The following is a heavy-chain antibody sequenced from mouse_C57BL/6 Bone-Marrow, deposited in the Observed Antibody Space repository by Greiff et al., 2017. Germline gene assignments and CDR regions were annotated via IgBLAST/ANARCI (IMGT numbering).Heavy chain of an antibody. CDR2: ISSGGSYT. Sequence: DVMLVESGGDLVKPGGSLKLSCAASGFTFSSYGMSWVRQTPDKRLEWVATISSGGSYTYYPDSVKGRFTISGDNAKNTLYLQMSSLKSEDTAMYYCARRDYSDAMDYWGQGTSVTVSS. V-gene: IGHV5-6*02. CDR3: ARRDYSDAMDY. D-gene: IGHD2-4*01. J-gene: IGHJ4*01. CDR1: GFTFSSYG.